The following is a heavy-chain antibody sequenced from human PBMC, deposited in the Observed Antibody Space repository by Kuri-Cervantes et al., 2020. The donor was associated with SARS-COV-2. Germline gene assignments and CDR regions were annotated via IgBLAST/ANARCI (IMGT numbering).Heavy chain of an antibody. V-gene: IGHV3-21*01. Sequence: GGSLRLSCAASGFTFSSYWMSWVRQAPGKGLEWVSSISSSSSYIYYADSVKGRFTISRDNAKNSLYLQMNSLRAEDTAVYYCARVLLVGAKAFDIWGQGTMVTVSS. CDR2: ISSSSSYI. J-gene: IGHJ3*02. CDR3: ARVLLVGAKAFDI. CDR1: GFTFSSYW. D-gene: IGHD1-26*01.